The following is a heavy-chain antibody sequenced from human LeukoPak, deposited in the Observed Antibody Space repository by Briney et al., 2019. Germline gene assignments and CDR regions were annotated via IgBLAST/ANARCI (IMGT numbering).Heavy chain of an antibody. D-gene: IGHD1-26*01. CDR2: ISGSGGST. J-gene: IGHJ4*02. Sequence: PGGSLRLSCAASGFTFSSYAMSWVRQAPGKGLEWVSAISGSGGSTYYADSVKGRFTISRDNAKNSLYLQMNSLRAEDTAVYYCARTSWELPYDYWGQGTLVTVSS. CDR1: GFTFSSYA. V-gene: IGHV3-23*01. CDR3: ARTSWELPYDY.